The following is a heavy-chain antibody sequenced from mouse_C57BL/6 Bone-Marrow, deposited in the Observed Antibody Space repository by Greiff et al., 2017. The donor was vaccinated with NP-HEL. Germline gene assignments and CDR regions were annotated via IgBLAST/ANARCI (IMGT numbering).Heavy chain of an antibody. D-gene: IGHD1-1*01. CDR3: ARDAYYGSSYAFAY. CDR1: GYTFTDYN. Sequence: EVQLQQSGPELVKPGASVKIPCKASGYTFTDYNMDWVKQSHGKSLEWIGDINPNNGGTIYNQKFKGKATLTVDKSSSTAYMELRSLTSEDTAVYYYARDAYYGSSYAFAYWGQGTLVTVSA. CDR2: INPNNGGT. V-gene: IGHV1-18*01. J-gene: IGHJ3*01.